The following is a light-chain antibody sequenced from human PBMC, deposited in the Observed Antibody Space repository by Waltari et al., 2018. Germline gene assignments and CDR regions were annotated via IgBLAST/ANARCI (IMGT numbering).Light chain of an antibody. V-gene: IGLV3-1*01. Sequence: SYELSQPPSVSVSPGQTASVTCSGNYLGNKYVSWYQQKPGQSPLLIISQNTNRPSGIPERFSGSNSGNTATLTISGTQAIDEADYYWQAWDSTTAVFGGGTNLAVL. J-gene: IGLJ3*02. CDR2: QNT. CDR1: YLGNKY. CDR3: QAWDSTTAV.